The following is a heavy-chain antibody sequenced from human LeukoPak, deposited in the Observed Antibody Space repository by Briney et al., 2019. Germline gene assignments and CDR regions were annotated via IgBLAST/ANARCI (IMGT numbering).Heavy chain of an antibody. J-gene: IGHJ3*02. V-gene: IGHV1-46*01. D-gene: IGHD3-10*01. CDR2: INPSGGST. CDR1: GYTLTELS. CDR3: ARDGGITMVRGDAFDI. Sequence: ASVKVSCKVSGYTLTELSMHWVRQAPGQGLEWMGIINPSGGSTSYAQKFQGRVTMTRDTSTSTVYMELSSLRSEDTAVYYGARDGGITMVRGDAFDIWGQGTMVTVSS.